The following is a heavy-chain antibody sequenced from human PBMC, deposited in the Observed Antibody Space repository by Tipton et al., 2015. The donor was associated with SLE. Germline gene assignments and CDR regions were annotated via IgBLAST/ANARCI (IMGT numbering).Heavy chain of an antibody. Sequence: SLRLSCAASGFTFSRYNMNWVRQAPGKGLEWVSSISGSSSYMYYADSVKGRFTISRDNAKKSLYLQMNSLRGEDTAVYYCARDGFLYDFWSGYYHYYYYMDVWGKGTTVTVSS. J-gene: IGHJ6*03. D-gene: IGHD3-3*01. CDR3: ARDGFLYDFWSGYYHYYYYMDV. CDR1: GFTFSRYN. V-gene: IGHV3-21*01. CDR2: ISGSSSYM.